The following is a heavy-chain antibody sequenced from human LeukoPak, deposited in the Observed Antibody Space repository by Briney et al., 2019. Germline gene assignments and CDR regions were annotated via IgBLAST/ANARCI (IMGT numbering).Heavy chain of an antibody. CDR1: GGSISSYY. J-gene: IGHJ6*03. CDR2: IYYSGST. Sequence: PSETLSLTCTVSGGSISSYYWSWIRQPPGKGLEWIGYIYYSGSTNYNPSLKSRVTISVDTSKNQFSLKLSSVTAADTAVYYCARTRDNYYYMDVWGKGTTVTVSS. D-gene: IGHD2-2*01. CDR3: ARTRDNYYYMDV. V-gene: IGHV4-59*01.